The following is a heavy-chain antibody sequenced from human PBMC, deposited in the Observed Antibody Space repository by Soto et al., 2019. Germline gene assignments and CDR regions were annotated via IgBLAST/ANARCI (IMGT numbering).Heavy chain of an antibody. CDR3: AKDQDDYVWGSYRPELDY. Sequence: GGSLRLSCAASGFTFSSYAMSWVRQAPGKGLEWVSAISGSGGSTYYADSVKGRFTISRDNSKNTLYLQMNSLRAEDTAVYYCAKDQDDYVWGSYRPELDYWGQGTLVTVSS. CDR2: ISGSGGST. CDR1: GFTFSSYA. D-gene: IGHD3-16*02. V-gene: IGHV3-23*01. J-gene: IGHJ4*02.